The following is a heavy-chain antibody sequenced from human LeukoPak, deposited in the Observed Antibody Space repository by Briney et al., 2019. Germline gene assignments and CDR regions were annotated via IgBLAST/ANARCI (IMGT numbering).Heavy chain of an antibody. V-gene: IGHV4-59*01. CDR3: ARVPAAIYYYYYMDV. CDR1: GGSISSYY. D-gene: IGHD2-15*01. J-gene: IGHJ6*03. CDR2: IYYSGST. Sequence: KPSETLSLTCTVSGGSISSYYWSWIREPPGKRLEWIGYIYYSGSTNYNPSLKSRVTISVDTSKNQFSLKLSSVTAADTAVYYCARVPAAIYYYYYMDVWGKGTTVTVSS.